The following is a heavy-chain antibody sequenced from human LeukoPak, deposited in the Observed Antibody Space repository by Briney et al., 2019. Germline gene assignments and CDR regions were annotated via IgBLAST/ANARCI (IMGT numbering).Heavy chain of an antibody. J-gene: IGHJ5*02. V-gene: IGHV1-46*01. Sequence: GASVKVSCKASGYTFTSYYIHWVRQAPGEGLEWMGIINPSGGSTSYAQKFQGRVTMTRDMSASTAYMELSSLRSEDMAVYYCAREVVVQWPGEYNWFDPWGQGTLVTVSS. CDR3: AREVVVQWPGEYNWFDP. CDR1: GYTFTSYY. D-gene: IGHD2-2*01. CDR2: INPSGGST.